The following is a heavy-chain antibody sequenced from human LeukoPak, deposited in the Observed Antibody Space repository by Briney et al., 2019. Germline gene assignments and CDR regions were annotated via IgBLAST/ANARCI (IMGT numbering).Heavy chain of an antibody. CDR1: GYTFTSYG. CDR2: IIPIFGTA. J-gene: IGHJ3*02. V-gene: IGHV1-69*13. D-gene: IGHD1-26*01. Sequence: SVKVSCKASGYTFTSYGISWVRQAPGQGLEWMGGIIPIFGTANYAQKFQGRVTITADESTSTAYMELSSLRSEDTAVYYCARAARYSGSYRGTFDIWGQGTMVTVSS. CDR3: ARAARYSGSYRGTFDI.